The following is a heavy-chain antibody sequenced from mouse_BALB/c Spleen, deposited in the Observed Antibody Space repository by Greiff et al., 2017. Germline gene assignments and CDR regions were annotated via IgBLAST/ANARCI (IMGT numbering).Heavy chain of an antibody. CDR1: GYSITSDYA. Sequence: EVQGVESGPGLVKPSQSLSLTCTVTGYSITSDYAWNWIRQFPGNKLEWMGYISYSGSTSYNPSLKSRISITRDTSKNQFFLQLNSVTTEDTATYYCARSLDGYYVRYYAMDYWGQGTSVTVSS. CDR2: ISYSGST. CDR3: ARSLDGYYVRYYAMDY. V-gene: IGHV3-2*02. D-gene: IGHD2-3*01. J-gene: IGHJ4*01.